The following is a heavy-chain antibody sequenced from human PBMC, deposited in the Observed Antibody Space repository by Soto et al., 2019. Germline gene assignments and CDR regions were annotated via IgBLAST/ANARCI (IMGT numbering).Heavy chain of an antibody. CDR2: IVPLFGTT. V-gene: IGHV1-69*13. J-gene: IGHJ5*02. D-gene: IGHD6-13*01. CDR3: AKASGRSWYNWFEP. CDR1: GGNFTSYA. Sequence: SVKVSCKASGGNFTSYAISWVRQAPGQGLEFMGGIVPLFGTTNYAHKFRGRVTTTANESTSTVYMEVSSLRSEDTAVYYCAKASGRSWYNWFEPWGQGTLVTVSS.